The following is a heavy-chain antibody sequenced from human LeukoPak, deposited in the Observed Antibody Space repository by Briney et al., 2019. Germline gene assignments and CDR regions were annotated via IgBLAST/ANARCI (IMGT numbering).Heavy chain of an antibody. CDR1: GFTFSSYA. Sequence: GSLRLSCAASGFTFSSYAMSWVRQAPGKGLEWVSAISGSGGSTYYADSVKGRFTISRDNSKNTLYLQMNSLRAEDTAVYYCAKSVEYGDYPGSFDYWGQGTLVTVSS. J-gene: IGHJ4*02. CDR3: AKSVEYGDYPGSFDY. D-gene: IGHD4-17*01. CDR2: ISGSGGST. V-gene: IGHV3-23*01.